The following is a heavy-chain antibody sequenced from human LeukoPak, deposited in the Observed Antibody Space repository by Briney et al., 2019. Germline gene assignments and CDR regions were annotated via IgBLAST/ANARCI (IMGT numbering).Heavy chain of an antibody. J-gene: IGHJ6*02. V-gene: IGHV3-49*04. Sequence: GGSLRLSCSVSGFNFGDQVMSWVRQAPGRGLEWVGFIRSKPYGGATQYAASVEGRFTISRDDSKSIAYLQMNSLITEDTAVYYYTRDEDSSSWRYYYYYGMDVWGQGTTVTVSS. D-gene: IGHD6-13*01. CDR3: TRDEDSSSWRYYYYYGMDV. CDR1: GFNFGDQV. CDR2: IRSKPYGGAT.